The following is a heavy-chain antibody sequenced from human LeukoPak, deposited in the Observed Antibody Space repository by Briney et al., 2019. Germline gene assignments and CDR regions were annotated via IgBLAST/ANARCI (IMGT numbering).Heavy chain of an antibody. J-gene: IGHJ5*02. CDR1: GFTFSSYS. V-gene: IGHV3-21*01. CDR3: ARDLSMVRGVT. Sequence: GGSLRLSCAASGFTFSSYSMNWVRQAPGKGLEWASSISSSSSYIYYADSVKGRFTISRDNAKNSLYLQMNSLRAEDTAVYYCARDLSMVRGVTWGQGTLVTVSS. D-gene: IGHD3-10*01. CDR2: ISSSSSYI.